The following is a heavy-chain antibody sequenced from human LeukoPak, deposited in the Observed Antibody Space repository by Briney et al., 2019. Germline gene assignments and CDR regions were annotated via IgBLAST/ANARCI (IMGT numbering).Heavy chain of an antibody. Sequence: PGGSLRLSCAASGFTFSSYAMHWVRQAPGKGLEYVSAISSNGGSTYYANSVKGRFTTSRDNSKNTLYLQMGSLRAEDMAVYYCARDSGGVLLWFGDYYMDVWGKGTTVTISS. J-gene: IGHJ6*03. V-gene: IGHV3-64*01. CDR3: ARDSGGVLLWFGDYYMDV. D-gene: IGHD3-10*01. CDR2: ISSNGGST. CDR1: GFTFSSYA.